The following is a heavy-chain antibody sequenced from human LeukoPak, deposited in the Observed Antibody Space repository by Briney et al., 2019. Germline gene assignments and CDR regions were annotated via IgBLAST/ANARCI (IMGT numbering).Heavy chain of an antibody. CDR1: GFTFSDYY. V-gene: IGHV3-11*04. J-gene: IGHJ6*03. Sequence: PGGSLRLSCAASGFTFSDYYMSWIRQAPGKGLEWVSYISSSGSTIYYADSVKGRFTISRDNAKNSLYLQMNSLRAEDTAVYYCARDGIAAAGNYNYYYMDVWGKGTTVTVSS. CDR3: ARDGIAAAGNYNYYYMDV. D-gene: IGHD6-13*01. CDR2: ISSSGSTI.